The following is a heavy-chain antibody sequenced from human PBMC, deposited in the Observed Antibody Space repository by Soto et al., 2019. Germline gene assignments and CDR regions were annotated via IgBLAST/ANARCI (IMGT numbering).Heavy chain of an antibody. CDR3: ARSLGFGEFCAFDI. J-gene: IGHJ3*02. CDR1: GGSISSGGYY. Sequence: QVQLQESGPGLVKPSQTLSLTCTVSGGSISSGGYYWSWIRQHPGKGLEWIGYIYYSGSTYYNPSLKSRDTISVDTSKNQFSPKLSSVTAADTAVYYCARSLGFGEFCAFDIWGQGTIVTVAS. V-gene: IGHV4-31*03. D-gene: IGHD3-10*01. CDR2: IYYSGST.